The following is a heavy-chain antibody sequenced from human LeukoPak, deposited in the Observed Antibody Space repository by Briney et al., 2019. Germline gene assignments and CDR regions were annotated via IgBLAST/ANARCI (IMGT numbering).Heavy chain of an antibody. V-gene: IGHV1-2*02. J-gene: IGHJ2*01. CDR1: GYTFTGYY. Sequence: ASVKVSCKASGYTFTGYYMHWVRQAPGQGLEWMGWINPNSGGTNYAQKFQGRVTMTRDTSIGTAYMELSRLRSDDTAVYYCARNYYDSSGYYSGWYFDLWGRGTLVTVSS. CDR3: ARNYYDSSGYYSGWYFDL. CDR2: INPNSGGT. D-gene: IGHD3-22*01.